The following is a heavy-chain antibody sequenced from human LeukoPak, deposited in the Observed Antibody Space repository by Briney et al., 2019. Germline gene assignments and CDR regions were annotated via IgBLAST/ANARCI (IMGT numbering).Heavy chain of an antibody. CDR2: IKQDGSEK. V-gene: IGHV3-7*01. CDR3: ATTMVRGALGGGFDY. J-gene: IGHJ4*02. D-gene: IGHD3-10*01. Sequence: GGSLRLSCAASGFTFSSYAMHWVRQAPGKGLEWVANIKQDGSEKYYVDSVKGRFTISRDNAKNSLYLQMNSLRAEDTAVYYCATTMVRGALGGGFDYWDQGTLVTVSS. CDR1: GFTFSSYA.